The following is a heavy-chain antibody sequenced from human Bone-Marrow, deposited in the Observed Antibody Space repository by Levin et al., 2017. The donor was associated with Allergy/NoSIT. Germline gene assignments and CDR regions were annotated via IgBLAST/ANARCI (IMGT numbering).Heavy chain of an antibody. CDR3: ARASITMVRGVIGGGIGY. CDR1: GYTFTGYY. CDR2: INPNSGGT. D-gene: IGHD3-10*01. J-gene: IGHJ4*02. V-gene: IGHV1-2*02. Sequence: VASVKVSCKASGYTFTGYYMHWVRQAPGQGLEWMGWINPNSGGTNYAQKFQGRVTMTRDTSISTAYMELSRLRSDDTAVYYCARASITMVRGVIGGGIGYWGQGTLVTVSS.